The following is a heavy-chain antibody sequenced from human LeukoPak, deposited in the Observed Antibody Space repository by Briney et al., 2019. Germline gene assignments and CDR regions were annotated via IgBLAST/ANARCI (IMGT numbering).Heavy chain of an antibody. CDR3: AKPPQWLVQGFGDY. J-gene: IGHJ4*02. CDR1: AFTFNSYA. CDR2: ISGSGGST. V-gene: IGHV3-23*01. Sequence: TGGSLRLSCAATAFTFNSYAMSWVRQAPGKGLEWVSSISGSGGSTYYADSVQGRFTISRDNSKNTLYLQMNSLRAEDTAVYYCAKPPQWLVQGFGDYWGQGTLVTVSS. D-gene: IGHD6-19*01.